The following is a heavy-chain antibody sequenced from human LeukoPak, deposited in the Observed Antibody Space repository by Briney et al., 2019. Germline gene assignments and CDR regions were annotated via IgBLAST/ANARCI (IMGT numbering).Heavy chain of an antibody. CDR3: AHRSDYDILTGYYWTY. Sequence: SGPTLVKPTQTLTLTCTFSGFSLSTSGVGVGWIRQPPGKALEWLALIYWDDDKRYSPSLKRRLTITKDTPKNQVVLTMTNMDPVDTATYYCAHRSDYDILTGYYWTYWGQGTLVTVSS. D-gene: IGHD3-9*01. V-gene: IGHV2-5*02. J-gene: IGHJ4*02. CDR1: GFSLSTSGVG. CDR2: IYWDDDK.